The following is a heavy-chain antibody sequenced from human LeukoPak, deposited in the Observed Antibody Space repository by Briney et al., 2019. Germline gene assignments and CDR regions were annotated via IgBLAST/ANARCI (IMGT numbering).Heavy chain of an antibody. D-gene: IGHD1-26*01. J-gene: IGHJ3*02. CDR3: AKDRIGSYYYMVAFDI. CDR1: GFTFSSYS. V-gene: IGHV3-21*04. Sequence: GGSLRLSCAASGFTFSSYSMNWVRQAPGKGLEWVSSISRSSTYIYYADSVKGRFTISRDNAKNSLYLQMNSLRAEDTALYYCAKDRIGSYYYMVAFDIWGQGTMVTVSS. CDR2: ISRSSTYI.